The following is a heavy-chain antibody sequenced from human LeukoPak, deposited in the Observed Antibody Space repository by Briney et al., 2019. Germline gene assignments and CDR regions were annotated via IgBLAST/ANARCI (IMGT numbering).Heavy chain of an antibody. V-gene: IGHV3-30*02. CDR1: GFTFSSYG. D-gene: IGHD3-3*01. CDR2: IRYDGSNK. Sequence: GTSLRLSCAASGFTFSSYGMHWVRQAPGKGLEWVAFIRYDGSNKYYADSVKGRFTISRGNSKNTLYLQMNSLRAEDTAVYYCARDGSYYDFWRPAFDIWGQGTMVTVSS. J-gene: IGHJ3*02. CDR3: ARDGSYYDFWRPAFDI.